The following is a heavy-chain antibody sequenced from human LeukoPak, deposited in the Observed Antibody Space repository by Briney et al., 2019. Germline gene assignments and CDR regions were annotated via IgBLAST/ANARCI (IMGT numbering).Heavy chain of an antibody. CDR3: ARAETYYYDSSGYSSLDY. CDR2: ISSSSSYI. J-gene: IGHJ4*02. D-gene: IGHD3-22*01. Sequence: PGGSLRLSCAASGFTFSSYSMNWVRQAPGKGLEWVSSISSSSSYIYYADSVKGRFTISRDNPKNTLYLQMNSLRAEDTAVYYCARAETYYYDSSGYSSLDYWGQGTLVTVSS. CDR1: GFTFSSYS. V-gene: IGHV3-21*01.